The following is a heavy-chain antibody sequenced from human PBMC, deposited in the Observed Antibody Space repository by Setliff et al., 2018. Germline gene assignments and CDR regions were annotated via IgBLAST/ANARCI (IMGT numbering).Heavy chain of an antibody. V-gene: IGHV4-38-2*02. CDR2: IGHTGSI. Sequence: SETLSLTCTVSGYSISSGYIWGWIRQPPGKGLEWVGNIGHTGSINYNPSLKSRLTILRDTSKNQFSPKLTSVTAADTAVYYCAGGRRYDYGWDFDYWGQGTLVTVSS. CDR1: GYSISSGYI. D-gene: IGHD4-17*01. CDR3: AGGRRYDYGWDFDY. J-gene: IGHJ4*02.